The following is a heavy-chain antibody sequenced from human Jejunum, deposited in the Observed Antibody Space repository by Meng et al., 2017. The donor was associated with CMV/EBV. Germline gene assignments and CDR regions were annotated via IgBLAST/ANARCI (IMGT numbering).Heavy chain of an antibody. CDR3: ASGNDVNI. D-gene: IGHD1-1*01. J-gene: IGHJ3*02. Sequence: SCADSGFTFSIHWMSWGRQPPGKGPEWVASIKPDGSEIQYVGSLRGRFTVSRDNARKSLYLQMNSLTAEDTAVYYCASGNDVNIWGQGTLVTVSS. CDR1: GFTFSIHW. V-gene: IGHV3-7*01. CDR2: IKPDGSEI.